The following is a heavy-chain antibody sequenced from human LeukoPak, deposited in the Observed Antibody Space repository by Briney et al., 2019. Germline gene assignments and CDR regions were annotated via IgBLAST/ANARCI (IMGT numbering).Heavy chain of an antibody. CDR2: IYTSGST. V-gene: IGHV4-4*07. CDR3: ARDKYDILTGYEYFDY. CDR1: GGSISSYY. Sequence: PSQTLSLTCTVSGGSISSYYWSWIRQPAGKGLEWIGRIYTSGSTNYNPSLKSRVTMSVDTSKNQISLKLSSVTAADTAVYYCARDKYDILTGYEYFDYWGQGTLVTVSS. J-gene: IGHJ4*02. D-gene: IGHD3-9*01.